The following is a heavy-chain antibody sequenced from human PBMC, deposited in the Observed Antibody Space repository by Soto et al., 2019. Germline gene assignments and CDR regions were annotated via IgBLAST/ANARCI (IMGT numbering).Heavy chain of an antibody. Sequence: GGSLRLSCAASGFTFSSYAMSWVRQAPGKGLEWVSAISGSGGSTYYADSVRGRFTISRDNSKNTLYLRMNSLRAEDTAVYYCAKDLGIAVAGLGDYWGQGTLVTVSS. J-gene: IGHJ4*02. CDR1: GFTFSSYA. CDR2: ISGSGGST. CDR3: AKDLGIAVAGLGDY. V-gene: IGHV3-23*01. D-gene: IGHD6-19*01.